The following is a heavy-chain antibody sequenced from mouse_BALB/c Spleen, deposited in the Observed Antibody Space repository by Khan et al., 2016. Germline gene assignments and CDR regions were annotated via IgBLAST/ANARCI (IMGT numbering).Heavy chain of an antibody. Sequence: EVQLVESGPGLVKPSQSLSLTCTVTGYSITSGYGWNWIRQFPGNKLEWMGYISYSGSTNYNPSLKSRISITRDTSKNQFFLQLNSVTTEDTATXYCARTARIKYWGQGTTLTGSS. CDR2: ISYSGST. D-gene: IGHD1-2*01. CDR1: GYSITSGYG. J-gene: IGHJ2*01. V-gene: IGHV3-2*02. CDR3: ARTARIKY.